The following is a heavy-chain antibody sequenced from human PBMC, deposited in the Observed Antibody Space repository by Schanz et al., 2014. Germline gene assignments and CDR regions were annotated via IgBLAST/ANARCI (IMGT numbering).Heavy chain of an antibody. J-gene: IGHJ4*02. CDR2: INVGNGNM. Sequence: QVQLLQSGAEVKKPGASMKVSCKASGYTFTSYSIHWVRQAPGQGLEWMGWINVGNGNMKYSQKFQGWVTITRDTSISTAYMELSRLKSDDTAVYYCARAFGGYDPAGALDYWGQGTLVTVSS. CDR1: GYTFTSYS. D-gene: IGHD5-12*01. CDR3: ARAFGGYDPAGALDY. V-gene: IGHV1-3*01.